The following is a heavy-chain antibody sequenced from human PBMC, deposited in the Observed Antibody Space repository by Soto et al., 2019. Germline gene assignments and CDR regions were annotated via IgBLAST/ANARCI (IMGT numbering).Heavy chain of an antibody. CDR1: GVTFSRYA. V-gene: IGHV3-30*18. CDR3: TKGGTVPFDY. Sequence: QVQFMQSGGGVVQPGKSLRLSCAASGVTFSRYAMHWVRQAPGERLEWVAVVFFDGNYKNYGDSVKGRFTVSRDNSKNTTYLQMNGLRPEDTGVYYCTKGGTVPFDYWRQGSLVIVSS. CDR2: VFFDGNYK. J-gene: IGHJ4*02. D-gene: IGHD3-16*01.